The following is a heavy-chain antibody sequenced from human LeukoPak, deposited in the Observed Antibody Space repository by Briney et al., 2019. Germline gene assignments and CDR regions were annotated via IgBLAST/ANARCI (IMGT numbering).Heavy chain of an antibody. CDR1: GYSFTSHW. CDR2: IYPGDSDT. J-gene: IGHJ4*02. Sequence: GESLKTSCKSSGYSFTSHWIGWVRQMPGKGLEWMGIIYPGDSDTRYSPSFQGQVTISADKSISTAYLQWSSLKASDTAMYYCARYLDTAMVFDYWGQGTLVTVSS. D-gene: IGHD5-18*01. CDR3: ARYLDTAMVFDY. V-gene: IGHV5-51*01.